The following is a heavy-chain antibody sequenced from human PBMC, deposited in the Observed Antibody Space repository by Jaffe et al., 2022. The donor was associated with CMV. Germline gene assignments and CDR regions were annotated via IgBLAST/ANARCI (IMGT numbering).Heavy chain of an antibody. CDR2: IKPDGSEE. J-gene: IGHJ6*03. CDR1: GFTFSVYW. V-gene: IGHV3-7*03. Sequence: EVQLVESGGDLVQPGGSLRLSCAASGFTFSVYWMDWVRQAPGKGLEWVASIKPDGSEEYYVDSAKGRFTIYRDNAKNSLFLQMNSLTADDTAIYYCVRSLNMDVWGKGTTVTVSS. CDR3: VRSLNMDV.